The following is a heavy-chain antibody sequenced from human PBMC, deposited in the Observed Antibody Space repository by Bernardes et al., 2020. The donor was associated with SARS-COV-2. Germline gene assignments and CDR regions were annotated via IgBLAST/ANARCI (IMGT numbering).Heavy chain of an antibody. CDR2: ISSSSSTI. CDR1: GFTFSSYS. V-gene: IGHV3-48*02. D-gene: IGHD3-10*01. J-gene: IGHJ4*02. Sequence: WGSLRLSCAASGFTFSSYSMNWVRQAPGKGLEWVSYISSSSSTIYYADSVKGRFTISRDNAKNSLYLQMNSLRDEDTAVYYCASSSWFGELPLDYWGQGTLVTVSS. CDR3: ASSSWFGELPLDY.